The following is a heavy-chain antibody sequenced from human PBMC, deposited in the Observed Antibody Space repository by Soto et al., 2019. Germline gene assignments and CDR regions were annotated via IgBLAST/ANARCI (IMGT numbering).Heavy chain of an antibody. CDR2: ISVYNGNT. Sequence: ASGKVSCKASGYTFTSYCISWVREAPGQGLEWMGWISVYNGNTNYAQNLQGRVTMTTDTSTTTAYMEVRSLRSDDTAVYYCARDVASAGTTWFDTWGQGTPVTVSS. D-gene: IGHD6-13*01. V-gene: IGHV1-18*01. J-gene: IGHJ5*02. CDR1: GYTFTSYC. CDR3: ARDVASAGTTWFDT.